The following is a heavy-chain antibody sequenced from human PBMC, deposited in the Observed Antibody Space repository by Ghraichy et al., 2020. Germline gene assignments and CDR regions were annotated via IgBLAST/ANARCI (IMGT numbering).Heavy chain of an antibody. J-gene: IGHJ2*01. Sequence: GGSLRLSCAASGFAFSSYRMHWVRQPPGEGLVWVSRIKGDGSYKNSADSVRGRFTISRDNALNMLHLQMDSLRAEDTAVYYCVRDGDRWYFDRWGRGTLVTVSS. CDR2: IKGDGSYK. V-gene: IGHV3-74*01. CDR1: GFAFSSYR. D-gene: IGHD7-27*01. CDR3: VRDGDRWYFDR.